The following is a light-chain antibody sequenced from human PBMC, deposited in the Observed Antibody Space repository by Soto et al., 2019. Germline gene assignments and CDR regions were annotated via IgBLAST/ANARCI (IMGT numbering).Light chain of an antibody. CDR2: GAS. CDR1: PGVSRN. CDR3: QQYTTWPIT. V-gene: IGKV3-15*01. Sequence: EMVVTQSPTTLSVAQGERLTFSSRASPGVSRNLAWYQHKPGQAPRLLISGASTGATGIPDRFSGSGSGTDFTLTISSLQSEGCAIYYCQQYTTWPITFAGRTKVDI. J-gene: IGKJ4*01.